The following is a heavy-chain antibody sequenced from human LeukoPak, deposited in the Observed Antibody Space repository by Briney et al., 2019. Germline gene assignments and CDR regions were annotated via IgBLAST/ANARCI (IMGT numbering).Heavy chain of an antibody. J-gene: IGHJ4*02. V-gene: IGHV4-31*03. Sequence: SESLSLTCTVSGASLYSGSHYWTWLLQFPGKGLEWLGIIYYTGSTTYNPSLQSRLIFSLDTANNQFFLNLTSVTAGDTAVYHCARKDCGGTFDYWGQGSLVTVSS. CDR1: GASLYSGSHY. D-gene: IGHD2-21*02. CDR3: ARKDCGGTFDY. CDR2: IYYTGST.